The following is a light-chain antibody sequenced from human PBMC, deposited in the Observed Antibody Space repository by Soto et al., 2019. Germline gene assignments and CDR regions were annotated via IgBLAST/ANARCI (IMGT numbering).Light chain of an antibody. CDR1: QTISSN. J-gene: IGKJ4*01. CDR3: QQYDNWPPT. Sequence: EILMTQSPATLSVSPWERATLSCMASQTISSNLAWYQHKPGQAPRLLFYGASNRATGIPARFTGSGSGTEFTLTISSLQSEDFAVYSCQQYDNWPPTFGGGTKVDIK. V-gene: IGKV3-15*01. CDR2: GAS.